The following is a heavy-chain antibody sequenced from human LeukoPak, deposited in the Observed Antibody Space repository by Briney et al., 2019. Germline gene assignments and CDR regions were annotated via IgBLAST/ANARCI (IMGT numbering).Heavy chain of an antibody. J-gene: IGHJ4*02. V-gene: IGHV3-53*01. Sequence: PGGSLRLSCAVSGFSVSGDNMSWVRQAPGKGLEWVSVTYTDGNTYYADSVKGRFTASRDSSKNMLYLQMNSLRAEDTAVYYCARAVRSCSATRCISISSFDYWGQGTLVAVSS. CDR3: ARAVRSCSATRCISISSFDY. D-gene: IGHD2-15*01. CDR1: GFSVSGDN. CDR2: TYTDGNT.